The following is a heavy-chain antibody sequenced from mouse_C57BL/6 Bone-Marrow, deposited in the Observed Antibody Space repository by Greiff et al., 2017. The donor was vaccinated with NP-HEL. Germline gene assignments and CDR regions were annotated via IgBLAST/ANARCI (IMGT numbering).Heavy chain of an antibody. Sequence: QVQLKQPGAELVKPGASVKLSCKASGYTFTSYWMHWVKQRPGRGLEWIGRIDPNSGGTKYNEKFKSKATLTVDKPSSTAYMQLSSLTSEDSAVYYCARRRVRRYYAMDYWGQGTSVTVSS. V-gene: IGHV1-72*01. CDR1: GYTFTSYW. D-gene: IGHD2-14*01. CDR3: ARRRVRRYYAMDY. CDR2: IDPNSGGT. J-gene: IGHJ4*01.